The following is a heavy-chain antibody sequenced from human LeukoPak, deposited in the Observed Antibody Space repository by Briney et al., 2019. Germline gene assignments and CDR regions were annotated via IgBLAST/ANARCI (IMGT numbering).Heavy chain of an antibody. CDR3: AREIGGGAGSYSDAFDI. V-gene: IGHV1-18*01. Sequence: GAWVKVTFKSSGYTFTSCGFSWVRQPPAQGLEWVGWISACNGDTNYAQKLQGRVIMDTDTSTSKAYMELRSLRSDDTAVYYCAREIGGGAGSYSDAFDIWGQGTMVTVSS. J-gene: IGHJ3*02. CDR1: GYTFTSCG. D-gene: IGHD3-10*01. CDR2: ISACNGDT.